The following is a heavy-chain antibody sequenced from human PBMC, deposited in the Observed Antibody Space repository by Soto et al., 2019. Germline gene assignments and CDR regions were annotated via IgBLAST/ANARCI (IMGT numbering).Heavy chain of an antibody. Sequence: QVQLVQSGAEVKKPGSSVKVSCKASGGTFSSYAISWVRQAPGQGLEWMGGIIPIFGTANYAQKFQGRVTVAADGATGTAYMELSSLRAEDTAVYYCARVDCGGDCYTWWEDNWFEPWGQGTLGTVSS. CDR1: GGTFSSYA. CDR3: ARVDCGGDCYTWWEDNWFEP. J-gene: IGHJ5*02. V-gene: IGHV1-69*12. D-gene: IGHD2-21*02. CDR2: IIPIFGTA.